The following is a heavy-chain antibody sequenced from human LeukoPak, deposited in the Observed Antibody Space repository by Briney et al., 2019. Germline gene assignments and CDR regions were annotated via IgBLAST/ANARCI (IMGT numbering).Heavy chain of an antibody. Sequence: PGGSLRLSCAASGFTFNDYSMDWVRQAPGKGLEWVSYISGSSSTIYYADSVKGRFTISRDKDTNSLYLQMNSLRADDTAVYYCGRLLGGYWGQGTLVTVSS. CDR1: GFTFNDYS. CDR3: GRLLGGY. J-gene: IGHJ4*02. D-gene: IGHD2/OR15-2a*01. V-gene: IGHV3-48*01. CDR2: ISGSSSTI.